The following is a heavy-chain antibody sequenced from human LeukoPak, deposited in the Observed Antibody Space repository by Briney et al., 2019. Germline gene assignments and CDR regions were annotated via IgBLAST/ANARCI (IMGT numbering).Heavy chain of an antibody. CDR1: GFTFSSYG. V-gene: IGHV3-30*18. Sequence: PGGSLRLSCVASGFTFSSYGMHWVRQAPGKGLEWVAVISYDGSNKYYADSVKGRFTISRDNSKNTLYLQMNSLRAEDTAVYYCAKLSVGGYFDWLSCMDVWGQGTTVTVSS. CDR2: ISYDGSNK. D-gene: IGHD3-9*01. CDR3: AKLSVGGYFDWLSCMDV. J-gene: IGHJ6*02.